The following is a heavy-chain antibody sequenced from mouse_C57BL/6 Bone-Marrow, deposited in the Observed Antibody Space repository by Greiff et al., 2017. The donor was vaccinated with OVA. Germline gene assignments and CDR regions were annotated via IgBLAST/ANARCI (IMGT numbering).Heavy chain of an antibody. D-gene: IGHD1-1*01. CDR3: TTYYYGSSLAWFAY. CDR2: IDPENGDT. V-gene: IGHV14-4*01. Sequence: VQLQQSGAELVRPGASVKLSCTASGFNIKDDYMHWVKQRPEQGLEWIGWIDPENGDTEYASKFQGKATITADTYSNTAYLQLSSLTSEDTAVYYCTTYYYGSSLAWFAYWGQGTLVTVSA. CDR1: GFNIKDDY. J-gene: IGHJ3*01.